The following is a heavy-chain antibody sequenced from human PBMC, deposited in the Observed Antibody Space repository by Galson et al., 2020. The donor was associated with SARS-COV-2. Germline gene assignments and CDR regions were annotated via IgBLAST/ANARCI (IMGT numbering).Heavy chain of an antibody. D-gene: IGHD5-12*01. J-gene: IGHJ6*02. V-gene: IGHV1-69*13. CDR2: IIPIFGTA. Sequence: SVKVSCKASGGTFSSYAISWVRQAPGQGLEWMGGIIPIFGTANYAQKFQGRVTITADESTSTAYMELSSLRSEDTAVYYCARDFDGYNPYYYYGMDVWGQGTTVTVSS. CDR1: GGTFSSYA. CDR3: ARDFDGYNPYYYYGMDV.